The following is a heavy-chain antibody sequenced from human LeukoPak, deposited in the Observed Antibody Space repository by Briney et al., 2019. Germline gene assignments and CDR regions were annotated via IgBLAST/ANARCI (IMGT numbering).Heavy chain of an antibody. V-gene: IGHV3-23*01. D-gene: IGHD4-17*01. J-gene: IGHJ4*02. CDR3: AKSYGDYVYYFDY. CDR2: VSGHGTSS. CDR1: GFTFSSYA. Sequence: GGSLRLSCAASGFTFSSYAITWVRQAPGGGLEWVSTVSGHGTSSYYPDSVKGRFTVSRDNSKNTVFLQMSSLGAEDSAQYYCAKSYGDYVYYFDYWGQGTLVTVSS.